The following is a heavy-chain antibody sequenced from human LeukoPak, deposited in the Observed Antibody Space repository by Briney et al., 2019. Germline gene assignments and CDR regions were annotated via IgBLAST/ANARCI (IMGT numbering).Heavy chain of an antibody. CDR3: ARDRTMVRGVMGDAFDI. D-gene: IGHD3-10*01. CDR2: ISWNGGST. V-gene: IGHV3-20*01. CDR1: GFTFDDYG. J-gene: IGHJ3*02. Sequence: GGSLRLSCEGSGFTFDDYGMSWVRQAPGNGLEWVSGISWNGGSTGYADSVKGRFTISRDNAKNSLYLQMNSLRAEDTAFYQCARDRTMVRGVMGDAFDIWGQGTMVTVSS.